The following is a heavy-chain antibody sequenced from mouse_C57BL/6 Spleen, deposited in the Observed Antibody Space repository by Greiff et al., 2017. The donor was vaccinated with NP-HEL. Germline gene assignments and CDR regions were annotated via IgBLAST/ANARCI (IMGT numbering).Heavy chain of an antibody. J-gene: IGHJ2*01. CDR1: GYAFSNYW. CDR2: IYPGDGDT. Sequence: VKLQESGAELVKPGASVKISCKASGYAFSNYWMNWVKQRPGKGLEWIGQIYPGDGDTNYNGKFKGKATLTADKSSSTAYMQLSSLTSEDSAVYFCARRAPGSCPYFDYWGQGTTLTVSS. V-gene: IGHV1-80*01. D-gene: IGHD1-1*01. CDR3: ARRAPGSCPYFDY.